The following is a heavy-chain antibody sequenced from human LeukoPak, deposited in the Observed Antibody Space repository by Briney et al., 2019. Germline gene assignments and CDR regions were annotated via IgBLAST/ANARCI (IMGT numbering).Heavy chain of an antibody. J-gene: IGHJ6*02. CDR1: GHTFTSYD. CDR2: MNPNSGNT. D-gene: IGHD6-19*01. Sequence: EASVKVSCKASGHTFTSYDINWVRQATGQGLEWMGWMNPNSGNTGYAQKFQGRVTMTRNTSISTAYMELSSLRSEDTAVYYCARVAVAGTGEYYYYYGMDVWGQGTTVTVSS. V-gene: IGHV1-8*01. CDR3: ARVAVAGTGEYYYYYGMDV.